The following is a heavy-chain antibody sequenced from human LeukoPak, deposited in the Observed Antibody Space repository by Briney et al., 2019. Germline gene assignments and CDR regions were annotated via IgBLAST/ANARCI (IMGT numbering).Heavy chain of an antibody. CDR1: GGSISSYY. Sequence: SETLSLTCTVSGGSISSYYWSWIRQPPGKGLEWIGYIYYSGSTNYNPSLKSRVTISVDTSKNQFSLKLSSVTAADTAVYYCAVGDTHYDFWSGNWFDPWGQGTLVTVSS. D-gene: IGHD3-3*01. J-gene: IGHJ5*02. V-gene: IGHV4-59*08. CDR2: IYYSGST. CDR3: AVGDTHYDFWSGNWFDP.